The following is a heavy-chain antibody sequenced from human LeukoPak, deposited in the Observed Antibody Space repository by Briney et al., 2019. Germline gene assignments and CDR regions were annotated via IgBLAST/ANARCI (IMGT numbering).Heavy chain of an antibody. CDR3: AKEHDLWHEEGNWFDP. CDR2: ISADDTG. J-gene: IGHJ5*02. CDR1: GFTFSTYS. D-gene: IGHD3-3*01. Sequence: GSLRLSCEASGFTFSTYSMTWVRQVPGKGLDWVSAISADDTGYYADSVKGRFIVSRDNSKNTLYLQLNRLRVEDTAVYYCAKEHDLWHEEGNWFDPWGQGTLVTVSS. V-gene: IGHV3-23*01.